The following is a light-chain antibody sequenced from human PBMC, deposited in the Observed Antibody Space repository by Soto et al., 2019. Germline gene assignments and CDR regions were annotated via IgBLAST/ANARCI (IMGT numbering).Light chain of an antibody. Sequence: QSVLTQPPSVSGAPGQRVVIFCTGSSSNIGAGYEVPWYQLVPGTAPTLLIQGNIKRPSGVPDRFSGSKSDTSASLAITGRQAEDEADYNCQSFDSSLGGVVLGGGTKLTVL. V-gene: IGLV1-40*01. CDR2: GNI. CDR3: QSFDSSLGGVV. CDR1: SSNIGAGYE. J-gene: IGLJ2*01.